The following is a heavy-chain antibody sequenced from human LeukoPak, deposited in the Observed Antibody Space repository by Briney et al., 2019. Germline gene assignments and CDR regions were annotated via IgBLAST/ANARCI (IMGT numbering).Heavy chain of an antibody. Sequence: GGSLRLSCAASGFTFSSYAMSWVRQAPGKGLEWVLGISGSGGSSYYADSVKGRFTISRDNSKNTLYLQMNSLRAEDTAVYYCARVFSPYYDFWGGYYYYYMDVWGKGTTVTVSS. V-gene: IGHV3-23*01. CDR3: ARVFSPYYDFWGGYYYYYMDV. CDR2: ISGSGGSS. D-gene: IGHD3-3*01. CDR1: GFTFSSYA. J-gene: IGHJ6*03.